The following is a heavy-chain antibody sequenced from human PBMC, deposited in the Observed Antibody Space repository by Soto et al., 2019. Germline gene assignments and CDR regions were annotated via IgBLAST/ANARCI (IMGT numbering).Heavy chain of an antibody. J-gene: IGHJ5*02. CDR1: GGSISSYY. V-gene: IGHV4-59*08. D-gene: IGHD3-3*01. CDR2: IYYSGST. CDR3: ARGYYDFWSGLGNWFDP. Sequence: QVQLQESGPGLVKPSETLSLTCTVSGGSISSYYWSWIRQPPGKGLEWIGYIYYSGSTNYNPSLKSRVTISVDTAKNQFSRKLSSVTAADTAVYYCARGYYDFWSGLGNWFDPWGQGTLVTVSS.